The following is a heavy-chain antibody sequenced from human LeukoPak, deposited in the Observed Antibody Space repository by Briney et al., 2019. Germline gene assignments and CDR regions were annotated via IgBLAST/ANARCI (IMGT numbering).Heavy chain of an antibody. CDR3: ARRSSHGGYYYIDY. CDR1: GYSFTSYW. Sequence: GESLKISCKGSGYSFTSYWIGWVRQMPGKGLEWMGIIYPGDSDTRYSPSFQGQVTISADRSINTAYLQWSSLKASDTAMYYCARRSSHGGYYYIDYWGQGTLVSVSS. D-gene: IGHD3-10*01. CDR2: IYPGDSDT. V-gene: IGHV5-51*01. J-gene: IGHJ4*02.